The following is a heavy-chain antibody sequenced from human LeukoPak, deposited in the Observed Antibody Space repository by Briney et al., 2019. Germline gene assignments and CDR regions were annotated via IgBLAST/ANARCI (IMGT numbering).Heavy chain of an antibody. CDR2: ISVSAGST. CDR3: AKYHPTINSGYDSGPAQIAVAGHYFDY. D-gene: IGHD5-12*01. CDR1: GFTFGTYA. J-gene: IGHJ4*02. Sequence: GGSLRLSCAASGFTFGTYAMSWVRQAPGKGLEWVSAISVSAGSTYYADSVRGRFTISRDNSKNTLYLQMNSLRAEDTAVYYCAKYHPTINSGYDSGPAQIAVAGHYFDYWGQGTLVTVSS. V-gene: IGHV3-23*01.